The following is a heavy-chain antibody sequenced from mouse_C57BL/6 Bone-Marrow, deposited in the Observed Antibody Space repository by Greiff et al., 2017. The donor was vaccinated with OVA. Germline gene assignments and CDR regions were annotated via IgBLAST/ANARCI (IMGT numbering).Heavy chain of an antibody. D-gene: IGHD2-4*01. CDR2: IYPGSGST. J-gene: IGHJ2*01. CDR3: ARSHYDYDGFDY. Sequence: VQLQQPGAELVKPGASVKMSCKASGYTFTSYWITWVKQRPGQGLEWIGDIYPGSGSTNYNEKFKSKATLTVDTSSSTAYMQLSSLTSEDSAVYYCARSHYDYDGFDYWGQGTTLTVSS. V-gene: IGHV1-55*01. CDR1: GYTFTSYW.